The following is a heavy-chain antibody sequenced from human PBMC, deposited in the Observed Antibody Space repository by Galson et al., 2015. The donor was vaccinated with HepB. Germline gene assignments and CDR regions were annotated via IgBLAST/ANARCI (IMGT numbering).Heavy chain of an antibody. CDR1: GGTFSSYA. D-gene: IGHD2-2*01. CDR3: ARKACSSTSCAGIYHYYYYMVV. J-gene: IGHJ6*03. Sequence: SVKVSCKASGGTFSSYAISWVRQAPGQGLEWMGGIIPIFGTANYAQKFQGRVTITADESTSTAYMELSSLRSEDTAVYYCARKACSSTSCAGIYHYYYYMVVWGKGTTVTVSS. V-gene: IGHV1-69*13. CDR2: IIPIFGTA.